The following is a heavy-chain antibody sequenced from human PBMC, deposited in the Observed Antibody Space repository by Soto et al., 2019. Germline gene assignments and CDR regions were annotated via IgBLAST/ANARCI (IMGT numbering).Heavy chain of an antibody. V-gene: IGHV3-66*01. J-gene: IGHJ4*02. CDR2: TYSAGTT. Sequence: EVKLVESGGGLVQPGGSLRLSCAASGFMVSSNYMSWVRQAPGKGLEWVSVTYSAGTTNYADSVKGRFTISRDNSKNTLDLQMNSLRADDTAMYYCARWVTVYGGLDYWGQGTLVTVSS. D-gene: IGHD2-8*01. CDR3: ARWVTVYGGLDY. CDR1: GFMVSSNY.